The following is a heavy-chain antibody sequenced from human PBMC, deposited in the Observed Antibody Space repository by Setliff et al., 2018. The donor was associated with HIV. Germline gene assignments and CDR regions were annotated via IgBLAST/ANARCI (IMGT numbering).Heavy chain of an antibody. J-gene: IGHJ3*02. V-gene: IGHV4-39*07. D-gene: IGHD3-3*01. CDR3: ARSKTFYDFWGGYYTHGAFKI. CDR1: GGSIKSGSYY. Sequence: PSETLSLTCTVSGGSIKSGSYYWGWIRQPPGKGLEWIGSIYYSGNTYYNPSLKSRATISEDTSRNQFSLNLTSVTAADTAVYYCARSKTFYDFWGGYYTHGAFKIWGLGTMVTVS. CDR2: IYYSGNT.